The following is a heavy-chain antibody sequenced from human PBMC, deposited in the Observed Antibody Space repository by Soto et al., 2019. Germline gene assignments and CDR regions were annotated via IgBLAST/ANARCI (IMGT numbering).Heavy chain of an antibody. J-gene: IGHJ4*02. Sequence: EVQLVESGGGLVQPGRSLRLSCAASGFTFDDYAMHWVRQAPGKGLEWVSGISWNSGSIGYADSVKGRFTISRDNAKNSLYLQMNSLRAEDTALYYCAKDIGYDILTGYYMSWGQGTLVTVSS. D-gene: IGHD3-9*01. CDR1: GFTFDDYA. V-gene: IGHV3-9*01. CDR2: ISWNSGSI. CDR3: AKDIGYDILTGYYMS.